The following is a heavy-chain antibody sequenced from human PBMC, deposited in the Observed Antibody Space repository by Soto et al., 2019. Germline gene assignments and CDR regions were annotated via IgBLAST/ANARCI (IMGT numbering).Heavy chain of an antibody. V-gene: IGHV5-51*01. CDR1: GDTFAAHW. CDR2: IYPGDSDI. Sequence: GESLKISCQGSGDTFAAHWTAWVRQTPGRGLEWMGIIYPGDSDIRYGPSFQGQATMSVDKSTATAYLQWSSLGPSDTGIYYCARLHLPTGWFAPWGQGTRVTVSS. J-gene: IGHJ5*02. CDR3: ARLHLPTGWFAP.